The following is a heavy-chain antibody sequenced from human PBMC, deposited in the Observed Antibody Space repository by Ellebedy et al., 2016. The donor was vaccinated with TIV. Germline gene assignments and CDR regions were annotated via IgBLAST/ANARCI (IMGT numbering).Heavy chain of an antibody. CDR3: ARGRPEWDYYSSGDAFDI. V-gene: IGHV3-33*01. Sequence: GGSLRLSCAASGFTFSIHGMHWVRQVPGKGLHWVAVIWYDGSKTYYADSAQGRFTISRENAKNSLYLHMNSLRAGDTAVYYCARGRPEWDYYSSGDAFDIWGQGTMVTVSS. D-gene: IGHD3-10*01. CDR2: IWYDGSKT. J-gene: IGHJ3*02. CDR1: GFTFSIHG.